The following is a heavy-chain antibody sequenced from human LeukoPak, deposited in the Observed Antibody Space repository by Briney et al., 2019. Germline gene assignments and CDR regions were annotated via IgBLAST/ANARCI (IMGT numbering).Heavy chain of an antibody. D-gene: IGHD3-10*01. Sequence: QPGRSLRLSCAASGFTFNTYAMHWVRQVPGKGLEWVTLIWHDGSHKFYIDSVRGRFTISRDNSRNTVYLQMNGLRAEDTAVYYCARGIFGSGSYPDYWGQGTLVTVSS. V-gene: IGHV3-33*01. CDR3: ARGIFGSGSYPDY. J-gene: IGHJ4*02. CDR2: IWHDGSHK. CDR1: GFTFNTYA.